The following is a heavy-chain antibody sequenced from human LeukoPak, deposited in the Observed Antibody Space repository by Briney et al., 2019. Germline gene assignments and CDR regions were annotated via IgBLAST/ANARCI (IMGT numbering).Heavy chain of an antibody. CDR2: ISSSYI. CDR1: GFTFSSYS. CDR3: ARAGYWSSTSCYMGSSDY. J-gene: IGHJ4*02. Sequence: GGSLRLSCAASGFTFSSYSMNWVRQAPGKGLEWVSSISSSYIYYADSVKGRFTISRDNAKNSLYLQMNSLRAEDTAVYYCARAGYWSSTSCYMGSSDYWGQGTLVTVSS. V-gene: IGHV3-21*01. D-gene: IGHD2-2*02.